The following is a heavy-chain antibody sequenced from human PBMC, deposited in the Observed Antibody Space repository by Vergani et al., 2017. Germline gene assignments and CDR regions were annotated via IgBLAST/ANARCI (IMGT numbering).Heavy chain of an antibody. V-gene: IGHV1-2*02. CDR1: GYTFTGYY. CDR2: INPNSGCT. D-gene: IGHD6-13*01. Sequence: QVQLVQSGAEVKKPGASVKVSCKASGYTFTGYYMHWVRQAPGQGLEWMGWINPNSGCTNYAQKFQGRVTMTRETSISTAYMELSRLRSDDTAVYYCARDRSGSSWYGPYYYYMDVWGKGTTVTVSS. J-gene: IGHJ6*03. CDR3: ARDRSGSSWYGPYYYYMDV.